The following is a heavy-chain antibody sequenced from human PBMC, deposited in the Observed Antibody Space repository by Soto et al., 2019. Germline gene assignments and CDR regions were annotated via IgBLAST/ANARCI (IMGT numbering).Heavy chain of an antibody. CDR3: ARSGVTGIVIPSHWFDP. D-gene: IGHD2-21*02. J-gene: IGHJ5*02. Sequence: PSETLSLTCTVSGDSIGGVGYWSWIRQFPGRGLGWIGCISSSGSTYYNPALNIRISLSLDTSQNQFSLKLLSVTAADTAIYYCARSGVTGIVIPSHWFDPWGQGTLVTVSS. CDR2: ISSSGST. V-gene: IGHV4-31*03. CDR1: GDSIGGVGY.